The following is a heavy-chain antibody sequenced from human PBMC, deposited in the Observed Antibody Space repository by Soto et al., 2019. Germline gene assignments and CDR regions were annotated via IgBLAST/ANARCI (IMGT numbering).Heavy chain of an antibody. D-gene: IGHD6-13*01. CDR3: ARASGIAAAAPRPYYYMDV. V-gene: IGHV4-34*01. Sequence: SETLSLTCAVYGGSFSGYYWSWIRQPPGKGLEWIGEINHSGSTNYNPSLKSRVTISVDTSKNQFSLKLSSVTAADTAVYYCARASGIAAAAPRPYYYMDVWGKGTTVTVSS. CDR2: INHSGST. J-gene: IGHJ6*03. CDR1: GGSFSGYY.